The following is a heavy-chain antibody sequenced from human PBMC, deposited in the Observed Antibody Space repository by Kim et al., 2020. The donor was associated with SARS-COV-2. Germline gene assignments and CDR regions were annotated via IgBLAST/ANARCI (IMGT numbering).Heavy chain of an antibody. CDR3: ARLRTDSGYYCRFDS. D-gene: IGHD1-26*01. CDR2: IYHCGNT. V-gene: IGHV4-4*02. Sequence: SETLSLTCAVSGDSISTGNWWSWVRQAPGKGLEWIGEIYHCGNTNYNPSPQSRVSISVDKSNNQFFFNLNSVIAAETAMYYCARLRTDSGYYCRFDSCGQGSLVTVS. J-gene: IGHJ4*02. CDR1: GDSISTGNW.